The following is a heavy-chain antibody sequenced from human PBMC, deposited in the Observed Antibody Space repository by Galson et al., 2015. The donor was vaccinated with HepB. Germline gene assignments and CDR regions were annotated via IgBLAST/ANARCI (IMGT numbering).Heavy chain of an antibody. Sequence: SLRLSCAASGFNFSGSGMHWVRQAPGKGLEWVAVISYDVSNKSYADSGKGRFSISRDNSMETGYLQMNSLRPEDTAVYYCVRPDTGLDYWGQGNLVTVAS. J-gene: IGHJ4*02. V-gene: IGHV3-30*03. D-gene: IGHD2-8*02. CDR2: ISYDVSNK. CDR1: GFNFSGSG. CDR3: VRPDTGLDY.